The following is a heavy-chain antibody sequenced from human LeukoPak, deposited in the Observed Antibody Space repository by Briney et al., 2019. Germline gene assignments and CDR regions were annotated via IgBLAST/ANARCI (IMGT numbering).Heavy chain of an antibody. Sequence: SSGTLSLTCTVSGGSISSYYWSWIRQPPGKGLEWIGYIYYSGSTNYNPSLKSRVTISVDTSKNQFSLKLSSVTAADTAVYYCARGECSGGSCYFAPVDYWGQGTLVTVSS. V-gene: IGHV4-59*01. CDR2: IYYSGST. CDR3: ARGECSGGSCYFAPVDY. CDR1: GGSISSYY. J-gene: IGHJ4*02. D-gene: IGHD2-15*01.